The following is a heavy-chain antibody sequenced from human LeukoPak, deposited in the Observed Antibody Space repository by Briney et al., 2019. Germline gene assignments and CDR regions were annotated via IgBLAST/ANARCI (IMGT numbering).Heavy chain of an antibody. D-gene: IGHD2-8*01. V-gene: IGHV1-18*01. CDR3: ARDSTNGVFVIKNWFDP. CDR1: GYTFTSYG. Sequence: ASVTVSCTAAGYTFTSYGISWVRQAPGQGLEWMGWTSAYNGNTNYAQKLQGRVTMTTDTSTSTAYMELRSLRSDDTAVYYCARDSTNGVFVIKNWFDPWGQGTLVTVSS. CDR2: TSAYNGNT. J-gene: IGHJ5*02.